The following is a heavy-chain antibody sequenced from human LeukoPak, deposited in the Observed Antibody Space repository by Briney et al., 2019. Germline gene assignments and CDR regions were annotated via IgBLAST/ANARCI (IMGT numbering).Heavy chain of an antibody. CDR3: ARGSPAEYYFDY. D-gene: IGHD1-14*01. Sequence: SVKVSCKASGGTFSSYAISWVRQAPGQGLEWMGGIIPIFGTANYAQKFQGRVTITTDESTSTAYMELSSLRSEDTAVYYCARGSPAEYYFDYWGQGTLVTVSS. CDR2: IIPIFGTA. J-gene: IGHJ4*02. CDR1: GGTFSSYA. V-gene: IGHV1-69*05.